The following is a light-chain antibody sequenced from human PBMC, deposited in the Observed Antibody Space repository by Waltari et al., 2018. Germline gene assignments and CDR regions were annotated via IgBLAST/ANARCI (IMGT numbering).Light chain of an antibody. J-gene: IGLJ1*01. CDR3: CSYAGSYTYV. CDR2: DVS. CDR1: SSAVGGYNY. V-gene: IGLV2-11*01. Sequence: QSALTQPRSVSGSPGQSVTISCTGTSSAVGGYNYVSWYQQYPGKAPKLVIHDVSERPSGVPYRFSGAKAGNTAGLTISGLQADDEADYYCCSYAGSYTYVFGTETKVTVL.